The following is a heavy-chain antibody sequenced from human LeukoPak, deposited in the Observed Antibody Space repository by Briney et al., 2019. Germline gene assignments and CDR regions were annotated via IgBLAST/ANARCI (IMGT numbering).Heavy chain of an antibody. Sequence: GESLKISCQGSGYFFSSYWIAWVRQMPGKGLEWMGIIYPGDSDTRYSPSFQGQVTISADKSISTAYLQWSSLKASDTAMYYCARHRGGATVTTDFDYWGQGTLVTVSS. D-gene: IGHD4-17*01. CDR2: IYPGDSDT. CDR3: ARHRGGATVTTDFDY. CDR1: GYFFSSYW. J-gene: IGHJ4*02. V-gene: IGHV5-51*01.